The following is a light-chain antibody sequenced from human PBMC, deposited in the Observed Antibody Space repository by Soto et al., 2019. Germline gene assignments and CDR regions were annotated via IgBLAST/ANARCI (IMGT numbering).Light chain of an antibody. CDR3: QQSYTSPVT. V-gene: IGKV1-39*01. Sequence: DIQMTQSPSSLPAYVGDRVTFNCRASQSISTYLNWYEQKPGKAPNLLIYGASNLQSGVPSRFSGGGSGTDFTLTISSLQPEDFGTYYCQQSYTSPVTLGGGTKVDI. J-gene: IGKJ4*01. CDR1: QSISTY. CDR2: GAS.